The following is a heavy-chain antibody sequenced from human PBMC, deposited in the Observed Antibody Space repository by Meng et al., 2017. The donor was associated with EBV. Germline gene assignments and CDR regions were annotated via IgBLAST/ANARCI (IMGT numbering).Heavy chain of an antibody. CDR1: GFTFSGSA. V-gene: IGHV3-73*02. D-gene: IGHD2-2*01. J-gene: IGHJ4*02. CDR2: IRSKAKSYAT. CDR3: TRMSSPLDY. Sequence: RLVVLGGVLSQLGGSLNVYCAAPGFTFSGSAMPWVRQASGKGLEWVGRIRSKAKSYATAYAASVKGRFTISRDDSKNTAYLQMNSLKTEDTAVYYCTRMSSPLDYWGQGTLVTVSS.